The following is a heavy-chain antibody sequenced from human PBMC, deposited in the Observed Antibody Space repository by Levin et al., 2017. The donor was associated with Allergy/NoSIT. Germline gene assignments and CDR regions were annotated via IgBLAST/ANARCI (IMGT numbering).Heavy chain of an antibody. CDR1: GYTFTSFY. CDR2: SNPGGST. Sequence: GESLKISCKAPGYTFTSFYLHWVRQAPGQGLEWMGISNPGGSTSYAQNFQDRVTMTRDTSTTTVYMELTSLRSDDTAVYYCTSTWFGGLGATDIWGQGTMVTVSS. CDR3: TSTWFGGLGATDI. J-gene: IGHJ3*02. D-gene: IGHD1-26*01. V-gene: IGHV1-46*01.